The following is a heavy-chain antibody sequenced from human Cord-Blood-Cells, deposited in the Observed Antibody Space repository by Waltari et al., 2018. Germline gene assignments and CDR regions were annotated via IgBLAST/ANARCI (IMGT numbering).Heavy chain of an antibody. D-gene: IGHD2-2*02. CDR3: ARDPIVVVPAATPYYMDV. Sequence: QVQLVESGGGVVQPGRSLRLSCAAPGFTFSSYGMNWVRQAPGKGLEWVAVIWYDGSNKYYADSVKGRFTISRDKSKNTLYLQMNSLRAEDTAVYYCARDPIVVVPAATPYYMDVWGKGTTVTVSS. J-gene: IGHJ6*03. CDR1: GFTFSSYG. CDR2: IWYDGSNK. V-gene: IGHV3-33*01.